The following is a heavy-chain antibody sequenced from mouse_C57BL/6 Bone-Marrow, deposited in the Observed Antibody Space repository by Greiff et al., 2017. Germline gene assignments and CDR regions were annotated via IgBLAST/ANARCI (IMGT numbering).Heavy chain of an antibody. Sequence: DVKLVESGTVLARPGASVKMSCKTSGYTFTSYWMHWVKQRPGQGLEWIGAIYPGNSDTSYNQKFKGKAKLTAVTSASTAYMELSSLTNEDSAVYYCTREVYYSRWYFDVWGTGTTVTVSS. V-gene: IGHV1-5*01. CDR2: IYPGNSDT. J-gene: IGHJ1*03. CDR3: TREVYYSRWYFDV. D-gene: IGHD2-12*01. CDR1: GYTFTSYW.